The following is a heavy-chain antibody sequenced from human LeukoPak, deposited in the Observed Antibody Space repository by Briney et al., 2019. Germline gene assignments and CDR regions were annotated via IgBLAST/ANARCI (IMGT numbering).Heavy chain of an antibody. D-gene: IGHD3-10*01. Sequence: PGGSLRLSCAASGFTFSSYAMNWVRQAPGKGLEWVSSISASSAYMYYAASVKGRHTISRDNAKNSLYLQMNSLRAEDTAVYYCARDFAETLGVWGQGTRVTVSS. CDR3: ARDFAETLGV. CDR2: ISASSAYM. V-gene: IGHV3-21*01. CDR1: GFTFSSYA. J-gene: IGHJ4*02.